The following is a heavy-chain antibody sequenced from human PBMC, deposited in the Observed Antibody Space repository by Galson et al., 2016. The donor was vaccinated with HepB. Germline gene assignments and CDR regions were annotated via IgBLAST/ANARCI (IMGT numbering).Heavy chain of an antibody. J-gene: IGHJ4*02. V-gene: IGHV4-59*01. CDR2: IYYSGST. Sequence: SETLSLTCNVSGGSFSSYYWSWIRQPPGKGLEWIGYIYYSGSTNYNPSLKSRVTISVDTSKNQFSLKLRSVTAADTAVYYCASSLNGYNFPFENWGQGTLVTVSS. CDR3: ASSLNGYNFPFEN. CDR1: GGSFSSYY. D-gene: IGHD5-24*01.